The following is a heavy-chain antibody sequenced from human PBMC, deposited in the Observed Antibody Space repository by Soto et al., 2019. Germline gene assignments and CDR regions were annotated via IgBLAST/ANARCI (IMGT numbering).Heavy chain of an antibody. CDR2: MNPGSGKT. V-gene: IGHV1-8*02. CDR3: ARMASSGTLNWFDP. CDR1: GYTFINYD. J-gene: IGHJ5*02. Sequence: GASVKVSWKASGYTFINYDISCVRQATGQGLEWMGWMNPGSGKTGYANKFQGRVTMTRDASTSTAHLELSSLTSEDTAVYYCARMASSGTLNWFDPWGQGTLVTVSS.